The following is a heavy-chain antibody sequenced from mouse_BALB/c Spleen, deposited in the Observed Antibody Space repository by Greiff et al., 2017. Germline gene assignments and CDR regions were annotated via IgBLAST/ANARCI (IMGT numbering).Heavy chain of an antibody. Sequence: VQLQQSGPGLVKPSQSLSLTCTVTGYSITSDYAWNWIRQFPGNKLEWMGYISYSGSTSYNPSLKSRISITRDTSKNQFFLQLNSVTTEDTATYYCAGNYQYPYYAMDYWGQGTSVTVSS. CDR1: GYSITSDYA. D-gene: IGHD2-1*01. CDR3: AGNYQYPYYAMDY. V-gene: IGHV3-2*02. J-gene: IGHJ4*01. CDR2: ISYSGST.